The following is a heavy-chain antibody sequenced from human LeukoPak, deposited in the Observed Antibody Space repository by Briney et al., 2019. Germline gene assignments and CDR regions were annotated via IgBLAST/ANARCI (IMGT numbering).Heavy chain of an antibody. CDR2: IWYDGSNK. CDR1: GFTFSSYG. Sequence: TGGSLRLSCAASGFTFSSYGMHWVRQAPGEGLEWVAVIWYDGSNKYYADSVKGRFTISRDNSKNTLYLQMNSLRAEDTAVYYCARDPGETYAFDIWGQGTMVTVSS. D-gene: IGHD3-10*01. V-gene: IGHV3-33*01. CDR3: ARDPGETYAFDI. J-gene: IGHJ3*02.